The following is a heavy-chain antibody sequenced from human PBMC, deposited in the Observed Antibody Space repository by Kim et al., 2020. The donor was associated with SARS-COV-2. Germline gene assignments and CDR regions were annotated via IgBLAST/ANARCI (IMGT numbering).Heavy chain of an antibody. D-gene: IGHD6-6*01. J-gene: IGHJ3*02. V-gene: IGHV4-39*01. Sequence: NPSLKSRVTISVDTSKNQFSLKPSSVTAADTAVYYCARRAYSSSSLAFDIWGQGTMVTVSS. CDR3: ARRAYSSSSLAFDI.